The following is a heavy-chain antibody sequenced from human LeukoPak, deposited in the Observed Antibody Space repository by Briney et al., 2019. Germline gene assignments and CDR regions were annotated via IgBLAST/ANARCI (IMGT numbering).Heavy chain of an antibody. Sequence: ASVKVSCKASGYTFTSYGISWVRQAPGQGLEWMGWISAYNGNTNYAQKFQGRVTITADESTSTAYMELSSLRSEDTAVYYCARGYDYYDSSGLFDYWGQGTLVTVSS. CDR2: ISAYNGNT. V-gene: IGHV1-18*01. J-gene: IGHJ4*02. D-gene: IGHD3-22*01. CDR3: ARGYDYYDSSGLFDY. CDR1: GYTFTSYG.